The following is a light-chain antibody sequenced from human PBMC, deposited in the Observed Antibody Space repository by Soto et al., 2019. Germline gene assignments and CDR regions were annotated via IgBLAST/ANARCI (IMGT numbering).Light chain of an antibody. V-gene: IGKV1-33*01. Sequence: DIPMTQSPSSLSASVGDRVTITCQASQDISNYLSWYQQKPGKAPKLLIYDASNLETGVPSRFSGSGSGTDFTFTISSLQPEDIATYYCQQYDNLPITFGQGTRLEIK. CDR1: QDISNY. CDR2: DAS. CDR3: QQYDNLPIT. J-gene: IGKJ5*01.